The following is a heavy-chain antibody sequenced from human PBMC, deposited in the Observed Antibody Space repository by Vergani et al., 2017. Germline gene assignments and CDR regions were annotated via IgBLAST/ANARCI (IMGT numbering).Heavy chain of an antibody. CDR2: IYYSGST. Sequence: QLQLQESGPGLVKPSATLSLTCSVSGASIRSSNYYWGWIRQPPGKGLEWIASIYYSGSTYYNPSRKSRVTISVDTSKNQLSLKLSSVTAADTAVYFCARHSTVEWLVKLGWIDPWGQGILVTVSS. V-gene: IGHV4-39*01. D-gene: IGHD6-19*01. CDR3: ARHSTVEWLVKLGWIDP. CDR1: GASIRSSNYY. J-gene: IGHJ5*02.